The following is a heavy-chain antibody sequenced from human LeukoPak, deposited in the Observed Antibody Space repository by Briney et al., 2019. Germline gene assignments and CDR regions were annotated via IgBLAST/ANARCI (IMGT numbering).Heavy chain of an antibody. Sequence: GGSLRLSCAASGFTFSSYAMHWVRQAPGKGLEWVAVISYDGSNKYYADSVKGRFTISRDNSKITLYLQMNSRRADDTAVYYCAKSYNGYESKPDYWGQGTLVTVSS. CDR3: AKSYNGYESKPDY. CDR2: ISYDGSNK. V-gene: IGHV3-30-3*02. CDR1: GFTFSSYA. J-gene: IGHJ4*02. D-gene: IGHD5-12*01.